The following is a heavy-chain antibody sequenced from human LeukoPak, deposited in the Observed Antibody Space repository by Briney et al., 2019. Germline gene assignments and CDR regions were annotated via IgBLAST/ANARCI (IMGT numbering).Heavy chain of an antibody. CDR1: GYTFTSYY. CDR3: ARGHADAFDI. J-gene: IGHJ3*02. CDR2: INPSGGST. Sequence: ASVKVSCKASGYTFTSYYMHWVRQAPGQGLEWMGIINPSGGSTSYAQKFQGRVTMTRVMSTSTVYMELSGLRSEDTAVYYCARGHADAFDIWGQGTMVTVSS. V-gene: IGHV1-46*01.